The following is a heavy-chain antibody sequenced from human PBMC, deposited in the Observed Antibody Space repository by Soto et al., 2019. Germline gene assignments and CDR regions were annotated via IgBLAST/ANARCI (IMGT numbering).Heavy chain of an antibody. J-gene: IGHJ5*02. CDR1: GYTFTSYA. CDR3: ARDLGSGWYNWFDP. CDR2: INASSGST. Sequence: GASVKVSCKASGYTFTSYAMHWVRQAPGQRLEWMGWINASSGSTKYAQKFQGRVTMTRDTSISTAYMELSRLRSDDTAVYYCARDLGSGWYNWFDPWGQGTLVTVSS. D-gene: IGHD6-19*01. V-gene: IGHV1-2*02.